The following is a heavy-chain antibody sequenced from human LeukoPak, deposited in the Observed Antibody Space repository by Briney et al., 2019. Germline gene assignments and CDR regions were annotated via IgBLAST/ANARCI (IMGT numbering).Heavy chain of an antibody. CDR3: ARGPTYDSSGYGAFDI. V-gene: IGHV3-53*01. CDR1: GFTVSNNF. D-gene: IGHD3-22*01. CDR2: IYSGGST. Sequence: PGGSLRLSCAASGFTVSNNFMSWVRQAPGKGLEWVSVIYSGGSTYYADSVKGRFTISRDNSKNTLYLQMNSLRAEDTAVFYCARGPTYDSSGYGAFDIWGQGTMVTVSS. J-gene: IGHJ3*02.